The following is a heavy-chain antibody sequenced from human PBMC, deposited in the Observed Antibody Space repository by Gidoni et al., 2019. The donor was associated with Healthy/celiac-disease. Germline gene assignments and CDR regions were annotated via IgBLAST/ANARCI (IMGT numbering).Heavy chain of an antibody. Sequence: EVQLVESGGGLVKPGGSLRLSCAASGFTFRNAWMSWVRQAPGKGLEWVGRIKSKTDGGTTDYAAPVKGRFTISRDDSKNTLYLQMNSLKTEDTAVYYCTTDIYDILTGPQDYWGQGTLVTVSS. CDR2: IKSKTDGGTT. V-gene: IGHV3-15*01. CDR3: TTDIYDILTGPQDY. J-gene: IGHJ4*02. CDR1: GFTFRNAW. D-gene: IGHD3-9*01.